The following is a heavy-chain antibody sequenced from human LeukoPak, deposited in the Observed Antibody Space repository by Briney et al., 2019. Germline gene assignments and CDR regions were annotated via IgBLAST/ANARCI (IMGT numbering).Heavy chain of an antibody. J-gene: IGHJ4*02. Sequence: PGGSLRLSCVASGFTFSSYGMHWVRRAPGKGLDWMTFIRYDGSQKYYADSVRGRFTISRDDSKNTLSLQMNSLRAEDTAVYYCAKVPGGAGGSYLLLGFDYWGQGTLVTVSS. V-gene: IGHV3-30*02. CDR1: GFTFSSYG. D-gene: IGHD1-26*01. CDR2: IRYDGSQK. CDR3: AKVPGGAGGSYLLLGFDY.